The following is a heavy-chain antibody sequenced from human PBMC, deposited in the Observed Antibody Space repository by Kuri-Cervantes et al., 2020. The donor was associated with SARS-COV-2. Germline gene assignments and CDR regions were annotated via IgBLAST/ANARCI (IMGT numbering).Heavy chain of an antibody. CDR3: ARVRQNDFQAFDY. CDR1: GYSFTSYW. V-gene: IGHV1-2*02. Sequence: GGSLRLSCKGSGYSFTSYWIGWVRQAPGQGLEWMGWINPNGGGTNYAQKFQGRVTMTRGTSITTAYMELSRLRFDDTAVYYCARVRQNDFQAFDYWGQGTLVTVSS. J-gene: IGHJ4*02. CDR2: INPNGGGT. D-gene: IGHD3-3*01.